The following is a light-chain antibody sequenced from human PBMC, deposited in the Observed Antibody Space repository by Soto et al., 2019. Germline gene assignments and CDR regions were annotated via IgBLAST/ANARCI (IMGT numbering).Light chain of an antibody. CDR1: QSVGSY. J-gene: IGKJ2*01. Sequence: EVVLTQFPGTLALSPGDRATLSCRASQSVGSYLAWYQQKPGQAPRLLIYAASNTASGVPARFSGSGSGTDFTLTITGLRSEDFAVYYCQQYYNWPPYSFGQGTKVDIK. V-gene: IGKV3-11*01. CDR2: AAS. CDR3: QQYYNWPPYS.